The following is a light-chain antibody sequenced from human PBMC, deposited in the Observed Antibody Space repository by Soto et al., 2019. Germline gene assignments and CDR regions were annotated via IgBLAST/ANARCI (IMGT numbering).Light chain of an antibody. Sequence: EIVLTQSPGTLSLSPGERATLSCRASQSVSSSYLAWYQQKPGQAPRLLIYGASSRATGIPDRFSGSGSGTDLTLTISILEPEDFAVYYCQQYGSSRTFGQGTKVEIK. J-gene: IGKJ1*01. CDR1: QSVSSSY. CDR2: GAS. V-gene: IGKV3-20*01. CDR3: QQYGSSRT.